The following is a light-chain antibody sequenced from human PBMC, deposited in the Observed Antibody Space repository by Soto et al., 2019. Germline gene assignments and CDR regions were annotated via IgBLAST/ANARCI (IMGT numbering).Light chain of an antibody. J-gene: IGKJ1*01. Sequence: DIHITLSPSSLSASVGDRVTITCRASQSISSYLNWYQQKPGKAPKLLIYKASTLKSGVPSRFSGSGSGTEFTLTISSLQPDDFATYYCQQYMSYSFGQGTKVDIK. V-gene: IGKV1-5*03. CDR3: QQYMSYS. CDR1: QSISSY. CDR2: KAS.